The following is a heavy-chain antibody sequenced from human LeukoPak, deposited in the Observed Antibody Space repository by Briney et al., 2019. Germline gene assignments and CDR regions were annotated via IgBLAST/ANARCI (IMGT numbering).Heavy chain of an antibody. CDR2: IKPDGSDK. Sequence: GGSLRRSCAASGFTFTNYWMNWVRQAPGKGLEWVANIKPDGSDKYYVDSVKGRFTISRDNAKNSVYLQINSLRAEDTAVYYCARLLAWGQGALVSVSS. V-gene: IGHV3-7*02. J-gene: IGHJ5*02. CDR1: GFTFTNYW. D-gene: IGHD2/OR15-2a*01. CDR3: ARLLA.